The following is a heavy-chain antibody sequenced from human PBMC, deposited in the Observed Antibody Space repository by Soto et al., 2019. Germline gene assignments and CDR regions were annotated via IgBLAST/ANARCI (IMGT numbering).Heavy chain of an antibody. CDR1: GYTFTSYD. CDR3: ARGLGHSSSWYAYYYYGMDV. D-gene: IGHD6-13*01. CDR2: MNPNSGNT. Sequence: ASVKVSCKASGYTFTSYDINWVRQATGQGLEWMGWMNPNSGNTGYAQKFQGRVTMTRNTSISTAYMELSSLRSEDTAVYYCARGLGHSSSWYAYYYYGMDVWGQGTTVTVSS. J-gene: IGHJ6*02. V-gene: IGHV1-8*01.